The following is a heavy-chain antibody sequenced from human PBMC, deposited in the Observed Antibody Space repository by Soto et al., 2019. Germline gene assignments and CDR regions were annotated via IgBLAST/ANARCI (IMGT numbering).Heavy chain of an antibody. J-gene: IGHJ4*02. D-gene: IGHD3-22*01. V-gene: IGHV3-21*01. CDR1: GFTFSSYN. Sequence: EVQLVESGGDVVKAGGSLRLSCVGSGFTFSSYNMHWVRQAPGKGLEWVSSISASSTYIHYADSVKGRFTISRDNANNSLYLHMNSLRDADTAVYYCARNGNFYDSGVSRDYWGQGTLVTVSS. CDR3: ARNGNFYDSGVSRDY. CDR2: ISASSTYI.